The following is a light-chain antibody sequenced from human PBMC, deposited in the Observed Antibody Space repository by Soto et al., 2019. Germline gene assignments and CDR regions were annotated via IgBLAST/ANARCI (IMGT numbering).Light chain of an antibody. CDR3: CSYAGNRRV. V-gene: IGLV2-23*02. Sequence: QSVLTQPASVSGSPGQSITISCTGTISDFVVYNYVSWYQQHPGKAPKLMIFEVNKRPSGVSYRFSGSKSGNTASLTISALQAEDEADYFCCSYAGNRRVFGGGTKLTVL. CDR1: ISDFVVYNY. J-gene: IGLJ3*02. CDR2: EVN.